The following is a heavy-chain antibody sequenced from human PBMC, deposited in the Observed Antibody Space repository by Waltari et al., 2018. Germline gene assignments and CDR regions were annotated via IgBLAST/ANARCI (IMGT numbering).Heavy chain of an antibody. D-gene: IGHD6-13*01. V-gene: IGHV1-2*02. CDR2: INPNRGVT. J-gene: IGHJ5*02. CDR1: GYTFTGCY. CDR3: ARDPIYTSSWWDWLDP. Sequence: QVQLVQSGAEVKKPGASVKVSCKASGYTFTGCYVHWVRQAPGQGLEWRGWINPNRGVTNYAQKVQGRVTMTRDTSISTAYMELSRLTSDDTAVYYCARDPIYTSSWWDWLDPWGQGTLVTVSS.